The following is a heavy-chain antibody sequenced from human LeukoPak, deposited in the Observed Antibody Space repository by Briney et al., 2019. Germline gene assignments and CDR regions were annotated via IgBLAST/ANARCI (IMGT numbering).Heavy chain of an antibody. J-gene: IGHJ6*04. CDR1: GGSISSYY. CDR3: ARVTGDRSRMDV. CDR2: IYYSGST. V-gene: IGHV4-59*12. D-gene: IGHD7-27*01. Sequence: SETLSLTCTVSGGSISSYYWSWIRQPPGKGLEWIGYIYYSGSTNYNPSLKSRVTISVDTSKNQFSLKLSSVTAADTAVYYCARVTGDRSRMDVWGKGTTVTVSS.